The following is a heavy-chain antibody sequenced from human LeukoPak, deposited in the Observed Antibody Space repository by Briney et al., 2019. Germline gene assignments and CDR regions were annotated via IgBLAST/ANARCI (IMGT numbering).Heavy chain of an antibody. CDR1: GGTFSSYA. CDR2: IIPIFGTA. CDR3: ARAGIRIAADGISFDY. Sequence: SVKVSCKASGGTFSSYAISWVRQAPGQGLEWMGGIIPIFGTANYAQKFQGRVTITADESTSTAYMELSSLRSEDTAVYYCARAGIRIAADGISFDYWGQGTLVTVSS. D-gene: IGHD6-13*01. J-gene: IGHJ4*02. V-gene: IGHV1-69*01.